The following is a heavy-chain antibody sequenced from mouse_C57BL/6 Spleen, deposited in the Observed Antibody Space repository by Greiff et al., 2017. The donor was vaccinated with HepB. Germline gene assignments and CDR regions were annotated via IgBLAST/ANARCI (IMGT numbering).Heavy chain of an antibody. V-gene: IGHV14-2*01. CDR1: GFNIKDYY. D-gene: IGHD2-2*01. Sequence: EVQLQQSGAELVKPGASVKLSCTASGFNIKDYYMHWVKQRTEQGLEWIGRIDPEDGETKYDPKFQGKATITADTSSNTAYLTLSSLTSEDTAVYYCSRSKGYDVYFDYWGQGTTLTVSS. CDR2: IDPEDGET. J-gene: IGHJ2*01. CDR3: SRSKGYDVYFDY.